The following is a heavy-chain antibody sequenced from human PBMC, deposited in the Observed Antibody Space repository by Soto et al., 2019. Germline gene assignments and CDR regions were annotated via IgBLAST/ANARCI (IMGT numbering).Heavy chain of an antibody. CDR3: ATPENSSGYREYFQH. CDR1: GGTFSSYA. Sequence: QVQLVQSGAEVKKTGSSVKVSCKASGGTFSSYAISWVRQAPGQGLEWMGGIIPIFGTANYAQKFQGRVTMNADKSTSTAYMALSSLRSAYTAVYYCATPENSSGYREYFQHWGQGTLVTVSS. D-gene: IGHD3-22*01. J-gene: IGHJ1*01. CDR2: IIPIFGTA. V-gene: IGHV1-69*06.